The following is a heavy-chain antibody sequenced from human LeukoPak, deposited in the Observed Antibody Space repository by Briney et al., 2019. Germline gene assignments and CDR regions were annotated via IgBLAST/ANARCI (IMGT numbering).Heavy chain of an antibody. D-gene: IGHD1-26*01. Sequence: SETLSLTCAVYGGSFSGHYWSWIRQPPGKGLEWIGEINHSGSTNYNPSLKSRVTISVDTSKNQFSLKLSSVTAADTAVYYCARGVVDSGSYFDYWGQGTLVTVSS. CDR3: ARGVVDSGSYFDY. CDR1: GGSFSGHY. V-gene: IGHV4-34*01. CDR2: INHSGST. J-gene: IGHJ4*02.